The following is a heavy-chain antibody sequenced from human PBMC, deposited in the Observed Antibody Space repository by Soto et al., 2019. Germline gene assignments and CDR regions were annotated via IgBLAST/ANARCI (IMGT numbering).Heavy chain of an antibody. J-gene: IGHJ6*02. Sequence: GASVKVSCKASGGTFSSYAISWVRQAPGQGLEWMGGIIPIFGTANYAQKFQGRVTITADESTSTAYMELSSLRSEDTAVYYCGREVDMRYFDWLPTNYYYYGMDVWGQGTTVTVSS. V-gene: IGHV1-69*13. CDR2: IIPIFGTA. CDR3: GREVDMRYFDWLPTNYYYYGMDV. D-gene: IGHD3-9*01. CDR1: GGTFSSYA.